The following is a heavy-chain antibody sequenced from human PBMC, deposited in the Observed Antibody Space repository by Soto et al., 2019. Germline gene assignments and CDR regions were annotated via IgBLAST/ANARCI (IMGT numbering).Heavy chain of an antibody. CDR2: INLDGSEK. V-gene: IGHV3-7*05. CDR1: GFTFRTYW. D-gene: IGHD5-18*01. CDR3: ARDGSTSWYSYDYHGMDV. J-gene: IGHJ6*02. Sequence: VQLVESGGGLVQPGGSLRLSCAASGFTFRTYWLSWVRQVPGKGLEWVANINLDGSEKNYVDSVKGRFTISRDNARNSLYLQRSSLRAEDTDLYYCARDGSTSWYSYDYHGMDVWGQGTTVTVSS.